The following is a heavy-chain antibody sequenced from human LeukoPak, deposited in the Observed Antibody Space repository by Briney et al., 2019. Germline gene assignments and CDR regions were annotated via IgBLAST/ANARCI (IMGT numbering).Heavy chain of an antibody. Sequence: GESLKISCKGSGYSFTTHWIGWVRQMPGKGLEWMGIIYPGDSDTRYSPSFQGQVTISADKSISTAYLQWCSLKASDTAMYYCARHPNFYGSGRYFDYWGQGTLVTVSS. CDR3: ARHPNFYGSGRYFDY. V-gene: IGHV5-51*01. J-gene: IGHJ4*02. D-gene: IGHD3-10*01. CDR2: IYPGDSDT. CDR1: GYSFTTHW.